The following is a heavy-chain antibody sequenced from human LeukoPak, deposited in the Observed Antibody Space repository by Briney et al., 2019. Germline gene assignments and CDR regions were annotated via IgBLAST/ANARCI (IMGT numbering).Heavy chain of an antibody. V-gene: IGHV3-30*18. CDR3: AKDGRVAAAAYYFDY. J-gene: IGHJ4*02. CDR2: IANDGRDK. D-gene: IGHD6-13*01. CDR1: GFIFQDFG. Sequence: PGGSLRLSCEASGFIFQDFGMSWVRQAPGKGLEWVAVIANDGRDKKYADSVKGRFTISRDNSKNTLYLQMNSLRAEDTAVYYCAKDGRVAAAAYYFDYWGQGTLATVSS.